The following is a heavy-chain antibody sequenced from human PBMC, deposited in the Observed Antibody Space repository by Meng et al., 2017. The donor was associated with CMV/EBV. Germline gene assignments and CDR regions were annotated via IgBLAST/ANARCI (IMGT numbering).Heavy chain of an antibody. CDR1: GFTFSSYG. V-gene: IGHV3-30*02. D-gene: IGHD4-23*01. Sequence: GGFLRLSCAASGFTFSSYGMHWVRQAPGKGLEWVAFIRYDGSNKYYADSVKGRFTISRDNSKNTLYLQMNSLRAEDTAVYYCAKEGYGGKSGYLDYWGQGTLVTVSS. J-gene: IGHJ4*02. CDR2: IRYDGSNK. CDR3: AKEGYGGKSGYLDY.